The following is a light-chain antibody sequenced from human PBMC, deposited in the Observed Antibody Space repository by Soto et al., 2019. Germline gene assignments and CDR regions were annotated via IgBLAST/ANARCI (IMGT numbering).Light chain of an antibody. CDR3: ATWDDSVSAWV. J-gene: IGLJ3*02. Sequence: QLVLTQPPSASGTPGQRVTISCSGSSSNIGSNSVNWYHQLPGTAPKLLMYGNDQRPSGVPDRFSGSKSDTSASLAISGLQSEDEADYYCATWDDSVSAWVFGGGTKLTVL. CDR2: GND. CDR1: SSNIGSNS. V-gene: IGLV1-44*01.